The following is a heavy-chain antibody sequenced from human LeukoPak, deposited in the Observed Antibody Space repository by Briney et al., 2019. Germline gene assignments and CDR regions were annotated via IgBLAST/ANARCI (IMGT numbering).Heavy chain of an antibody. Sequence: GGSLRLSCAASGLTVSSNYMSWVCQAPGKGLEWVSVIYSGGSTYYADSVKGRFTISRDNSKNTLYLQMNSLRAEDTAVYYCARDQYYDFWSGYYGTDWGQGTLVTVSS. CDR1: GLTVSSNY. CDR3: ARDQYYDFWSGYYGTD. D-gene: IGHD3-3*01. J-gene: IGHJ4*02. CDR2: IYSGGST. V-gene: IGHV3-53*01.